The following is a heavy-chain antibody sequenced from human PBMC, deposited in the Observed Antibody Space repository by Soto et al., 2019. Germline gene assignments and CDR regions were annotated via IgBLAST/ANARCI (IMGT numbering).Heavy chain of an antibody. J-gene: IGHJ5*02. CDR3: ARPTTLLWFGWFDP. Sequence: SETLSLTCTVSGGSISSSSYYWGWIRQPPGKGLEWIGSIYYSGSTYYNPSLKSRVTISVDTSKHQFSLKLSSVTAADTAVYYCARPTTLLWFGWFDPWGQGTLVTVSS. D-gene: IGHD3-10*01. CDR1: GGSISSSSYY. V-gene: IGHV4-39*01. CDR2: IYYSGST.